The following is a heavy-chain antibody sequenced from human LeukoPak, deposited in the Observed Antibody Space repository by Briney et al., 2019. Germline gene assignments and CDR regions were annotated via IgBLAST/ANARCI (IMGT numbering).Heavy chain of an antibody. V-gene: IGHV3-23*01. CDR3: AKEEQLGDFDY. Sequence: GGSLRLSCAASGFTFSSYAMSWVRQAPGRGLEWVSAISGSGDSTYYADSVKGRFTISRDNSKNTLYLQMSSLRAEDTAVYYCAKEEQLGDFDYWGQGTLVTVSS. D-gene: IGHD6-13*01. J-gene: IGHJ4*02. CDR2: ISGSGDST. CDR1: GFTFSSYA.